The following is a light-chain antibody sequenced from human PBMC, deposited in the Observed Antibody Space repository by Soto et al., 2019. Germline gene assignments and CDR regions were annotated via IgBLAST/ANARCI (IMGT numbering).Light chain of an antibody. CDR3: QSYDSSLSGSVV. CDR2: GNS. Sequence: QSALTQPPSVSGAPGQRVTISCTGSSSNIGAGYDVPWYQQLPGTAPKLLIYGNSNRPSGVPDRFSGSKSGTSASLAITGLQAEDEADYYCQSYDSSLSGSVVFGGGTKLTVL. V-gene: IGLV1-40*01. CDR1: SSNIGAGYD. J-gene: IGLJ2*01.